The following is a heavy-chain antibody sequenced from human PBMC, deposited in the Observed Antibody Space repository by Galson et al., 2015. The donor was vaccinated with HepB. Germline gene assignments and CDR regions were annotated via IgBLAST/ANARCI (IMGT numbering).Heavy chain of an antibody. V-gene: IGHV3-13*05. CDR3: ARGSGSGSYTMFDY. J-gene: IGHJ4*02. Sequence: SLRLSCAASGFTFSSYDMHWVRQATGKGLEWVSAIGTAGDPYYPGSVKGRFTISRENAKNSLYLQMNSLRAGDTAVYYCARGSGSGSYTMFDYWGQGTLVTVSS. CDR1: GFTFSSYD. CDR2: IGTAGDP. D-gene: IGHD3-10*01.